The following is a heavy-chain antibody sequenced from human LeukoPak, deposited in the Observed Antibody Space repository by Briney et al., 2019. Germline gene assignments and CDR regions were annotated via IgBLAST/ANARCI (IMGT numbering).Heavy chain of an antibody. CDR3: ARAPRYYFDY. CDR2: ISGSSSYI. Sequence: PGGSLRLSCAASGFTFSTTAMGWVRQAPGKGLEWVSSISGSSSYIYYADSVRGRFTISRDNAKNSLYLQMNSLRAEDTAVYYCARAPRYYFDYWGQGTLVTVSS. J-gene: IGHJ4*02. CDR1: GFTFSTTA. V-gene: IGHV3-21*01.